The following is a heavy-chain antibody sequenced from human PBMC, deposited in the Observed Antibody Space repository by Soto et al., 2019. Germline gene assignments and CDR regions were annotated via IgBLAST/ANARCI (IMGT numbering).Heavy chain of an antibody. Sequence: QLQLQESGPGLVKPSETLSLTCTVSGGSISSSSYYWGWIRQPPGKGLEWIGSIYYSGSTYYNPSLKSRVTISVDTSKNQFSLKLSSVTAADTAVYYCIKMYCIGGSCYSYRFGYFDYWGQGTLVTVSS. V-gene: IGHV4-39*01. D-gene: IGHD2-15*01. CDR2: IYYSGST. CDR3: IKMYCIGGSCYSYRFGYFDY. J-gene: IGHJ4*02. CDR1: GGSISSSSYY.